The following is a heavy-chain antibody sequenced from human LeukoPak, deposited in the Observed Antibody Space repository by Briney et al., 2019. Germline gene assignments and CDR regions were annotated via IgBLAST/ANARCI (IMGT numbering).Heavy chain of an antibody. CDR1: GFTFSSYA. CDR3: ARARGYYYGSGSYYKGEYFQH. D-gene: IGHD3-10*01. J-gene: IGHJ1*01. V-gene: IGHV3-30-3*01. CDR2: ISYDGSNK. Sequence: GGSLRLSCAASGFTFSSYAMHWVRQAPGKGLEWVAVISYDGSNKYYADSVKGRFTISRDNSKNTLYLQMNSLRTEDTAVYYCARARGYYYGSGSYYKGEYFQHWGQGALVTVSS.